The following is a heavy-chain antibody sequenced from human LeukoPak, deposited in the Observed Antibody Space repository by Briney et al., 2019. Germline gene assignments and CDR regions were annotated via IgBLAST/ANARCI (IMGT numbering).Heavy chain of an antibody. J-gene: IGHJ4*02. CDR2: ISAYNGNT. CDR1: GGTFSSYA. V-gene: IGHV1-18*01. CDR3: AREGETFDY. Sequence: ASVKVSCKASGGTFSSYAISWVRQAPGQGLEWMGWISAYNGNTNYAQKLQGRVTMTTDTSTSTVYLELSSLRSEDTAVYFCAREGETFDYWGQGTLITVSS. D-gene: IGHD3-16*01.